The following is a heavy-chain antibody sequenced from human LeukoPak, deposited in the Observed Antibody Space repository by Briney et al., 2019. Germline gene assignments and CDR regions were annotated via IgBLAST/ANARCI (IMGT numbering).Heavy chain of an antibody. V-gene: IGHV2-5*02. CDR3: ARIPEAKTSLDS. J-gene: IGHJ4*02. CDR1: GFSLTTSGVG. Sequence: SGPSLVKPTQTLTLTRTFSGFSLTTSGVGVGWIRQPPGKALEWLALISWDDDKRYSPSLKSRLSITKDTSKNQVVLTMTNMDPVDTATYYCARIPEAKTSLDSWGQGALVTVSS. CDR2: ISWDDDK.